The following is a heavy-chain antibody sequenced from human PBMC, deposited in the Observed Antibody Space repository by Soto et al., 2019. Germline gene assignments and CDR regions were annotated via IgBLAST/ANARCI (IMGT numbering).Heavy chain of an antibody. J-gene: IGHJ6*02. CDR3: ARDPNIVATMGSIYYYYGMDV. V-gene: IGHV3-7*01. CDR2: IKQDGSEK. Sequence: EVQLVESGGGLVQPGGSLRLSCAASGFTFSSYWMSWVRQAPGKGLEWVANIKQDGSEKYYVDSVKGRFTISRVNAKNSLYLQMNSLRAEDTAVYYCARDPNIVATMGSIYYYYGMDVWGQGTTVTVSS. CDR1: GFTFSSYW. D-gene: IGHD5-12*01.